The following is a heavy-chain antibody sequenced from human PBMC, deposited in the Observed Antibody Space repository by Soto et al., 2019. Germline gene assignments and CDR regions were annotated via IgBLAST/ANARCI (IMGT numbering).Heavy chain of an antibody. D-gene: IGHD3-3*01. J-gene: IGHJ6*02. V-gene: IGHV4-30-4*01. CDR2: IYYSGST. CDR3: ARVHYDFWSGYLGPYGMDV. CDR1: GGSISSGDYY. Sequence: QVQLQESGPGLVKPSQTLFLTCTVSGGSISSGDYYWSWIRQPPWKGLEWIGYIYYSGSTYYNPYLKSRVTISDDTSKNQFSLKLSSVTAADTGVYYCARVHYDFWSGYLGPYGMDVWGQGTTVTVSS.